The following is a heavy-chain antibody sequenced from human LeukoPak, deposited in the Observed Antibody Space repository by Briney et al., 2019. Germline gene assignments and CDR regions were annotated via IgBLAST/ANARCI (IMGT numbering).Heavy chain of an antibody. CDR1: GYTFTGYY. J-gene: IGHJ4*02. CDR2: VNPNSGGT. D-gene: IGHD3-10*01. CDR3: ARRAYYGSGSYYNPAGIYFDY. V-gene: IGHV1-2*02. Sequence: ASVKVSCKASGYTFTGYYMHWVRQAPGQGLEWMGWVNPNSGGTNYAQRFQGRVTMTRDTSISTAYMELSRLRSDDTAVYYCARRAYYGSGSYYNPAGIYFDYWGQGTLVTVSS.